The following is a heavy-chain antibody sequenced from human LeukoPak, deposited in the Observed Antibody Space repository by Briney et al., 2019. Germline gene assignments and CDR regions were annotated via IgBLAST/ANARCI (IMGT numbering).Heavy chain of an antibody. D-gene: IGHD6-13*01. V-gene: IGHV4-61*02. J-gene: IGHJ5*02. Sequence: SQTLSLTCTVSGGSISNGSYYWSWIRQPAGKGLEWIGRIYTSGSTNYNPSLKSRVTISVDTSKNQFSLKLSSVTAADTAVYYCARDRGIAAVTFDPWGQGTLVTVSS. CDR3: ARDRGIAAVTFDP. CDR1: GGSISNGSYY. CDR2: IYTSGST.